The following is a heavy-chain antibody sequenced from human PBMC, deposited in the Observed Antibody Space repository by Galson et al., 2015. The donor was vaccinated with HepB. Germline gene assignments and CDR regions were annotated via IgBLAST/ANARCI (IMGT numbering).Heavy chain of an antibody. J-gene: IGHJ4*02. Sequence: SLRLSCAASGFTFNIYAMNWVRQAPGGGLEWVSGIGGNGDRTYYADSVKGRLTISRDNSKNTLYLQMISLRAEDTAIYYCARAPGRVGPFDFWGRGTLVTVSS. CDR2: IGGNGDRT. D-gene: IGHD1-26*01. CDR1: GFTFNIYA. CDR3: ARAPGRVGPFDF. V-gene: IGHV3-23*01.